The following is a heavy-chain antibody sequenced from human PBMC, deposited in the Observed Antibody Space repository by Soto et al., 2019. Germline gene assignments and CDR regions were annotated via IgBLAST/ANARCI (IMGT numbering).Heavy chain of an antibody. D-gene: IGHD3-3*01. Sequence: SETLSLTCAVSGGSIISNYWWAWIRQPAGKGLEWIGRIYSSGNTKYNPSLQSRVTMSLDTSNNQFSLRLTSVTAADTAVYYCARGQRFSDWFDPWGQGTLVTVSS. CDR2: IYSSGNT. CDR3: ARGQRFSDWFDP. CDR1: GGSIISNY. V-gene: IGHV4-4*07. J-gene: IGHJ5*02.